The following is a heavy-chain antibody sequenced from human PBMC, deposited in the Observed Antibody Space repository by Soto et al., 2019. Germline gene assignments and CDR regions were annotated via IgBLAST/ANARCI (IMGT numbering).Heavy chain of an antibody. CDR2: IYYTGRT. CDR1: DGSVSRGGYY. CDR3: AREGSYHYFDY. D-gene: IGHD1-26*01. Sequence: QVQLQESGPGLVKPSQTLSLACTVSDGSVSRGGYYWSWLRQSPGKGLEWIGNIYYTGRTSYNPSLQSRVTLSLETSKRQFSLRLASVSAADTALYYCAREGSYHYFDYWGQGALVTVSS. V-gene: IGHV4-31*03. J-gene: IGHJ4*02.